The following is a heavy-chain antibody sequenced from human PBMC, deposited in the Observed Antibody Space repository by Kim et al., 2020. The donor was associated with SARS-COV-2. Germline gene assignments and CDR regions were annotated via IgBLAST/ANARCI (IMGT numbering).Heavy chain of an antibody. V-gene: IGHV3-7*03. J-gene: IGHJ3*02. Sequence: GGSLRLSCVASGFTFNNYFMSWVRQAPGKGLEWVANIRQDGSEKYYVDSVKGRFTISRDNAKNTLSLQMNSLRAEDAAVYYCARDRDGGSFKCSGAFD. CDR3: ARDRDGGSFKCSGAFD. CDR1: GFTFNNYF. D-gene: IGHD6-25*01. CDR2: IRQDGSEK.